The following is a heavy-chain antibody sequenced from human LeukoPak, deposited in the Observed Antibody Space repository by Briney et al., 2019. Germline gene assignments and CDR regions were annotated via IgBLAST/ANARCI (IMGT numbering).Heavy chain of an antibody. D-gene: IGHD6-13*01. V-gene: IGHV4-34*01. J-gene: IGHJ4*02. Sequence: SETLSLTCAVYGGSFSGYYWNWIRQPPGKGLEWIGEINHSGSTNYNPSLKSRITISADTSKNQFSLKLSSVTAADTAVYFCARGPGLSRTPQLVYYFDFWGQGTLVTVSS. CDR1: GGSFSGYY. CDR3: ARGPGLSRTPQLVYYFDF. CDR2: INHSGST.